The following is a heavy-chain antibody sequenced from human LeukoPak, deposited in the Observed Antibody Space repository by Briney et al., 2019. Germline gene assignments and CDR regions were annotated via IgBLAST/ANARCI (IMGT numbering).Heavy chain of an antibody. CDR1: GYAFTSYD. CDR3: VREYHGGYFDY. V-gene: IGHV1-46*01. D-gene: IGHD2-2*01. J-gene: IGHJ4*02. CDR2: VDPRGGST. Sequence: GASVKVSCKASGYAFTSYDINWVRQATGQGLEWMGMVDPRGGSTSYAQKFQGRVTMTRDTSTSTVNMELSSLRSEDTAVYCCVREYHGGYFDYWGQGTLVTASS.